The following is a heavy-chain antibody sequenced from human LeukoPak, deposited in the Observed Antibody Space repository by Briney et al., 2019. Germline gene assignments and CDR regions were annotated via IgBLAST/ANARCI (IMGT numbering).Heavy chain of an antibody. CDR3: AKAPRDSSGYFLYCLDH. J-gene: IGHJ4*02. CDR2: IYSGGST. Sequence: GGSLRLSCAASGFTVSSNYMSWVRQAPGKGLEWVSLIYSGGSTHYADSVKGRFTISRDNSKNTLYLQMNSLRAEDTAVYYCAKAPRDSSGYFLYCLDHWGQGTLVTVSS. CDR1: GFTVSSNY. D-gene: IGHD3-22*01. V-gene: IGHV3-53*01.